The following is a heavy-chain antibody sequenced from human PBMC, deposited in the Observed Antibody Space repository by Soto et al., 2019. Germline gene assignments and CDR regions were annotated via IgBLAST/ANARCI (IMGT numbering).Heavy chain of an antibody. CDR2: IYYTGRT. CDR3: ARRHFDILTSYYYAFDI. Sequence: TSETLSLTCSVSGGSIINNYWSWVQQPPRKGLEWIGYIYYTGRTNYNPSLKSRVTISLDTSKNQFSLKLNSVTAADTAIYYCARRHFDILTSYYYAFDIWGQGTMVTVSS. CDR1: GGSIINNY. V-gene: IGHV4-59*08. J-gene: IGHJ3*02. D-gene: IGHD3-9*01.